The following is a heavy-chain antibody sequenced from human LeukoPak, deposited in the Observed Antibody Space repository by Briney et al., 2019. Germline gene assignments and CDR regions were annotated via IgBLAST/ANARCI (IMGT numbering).Heavy chain of an antibody. Sequence: GRSLRLSCAASGFTFSSYGMHWVRQAPGKGLEWVAVIWYDGSNKYYADSVKGRFTISRDNAKNSLYLQMNSLRAEDMALYYCAKGTHSSSRGGIDYWGQGTLVTVSS. CDR2: IWYDGSNK. J-gene: IGHJ4*02. CDR1: GFTFSSYG. CDR3: AKGTHSSSRGGIDY. D-gene: IGHD6-6*01. V-gene: IGHV3-33*03.